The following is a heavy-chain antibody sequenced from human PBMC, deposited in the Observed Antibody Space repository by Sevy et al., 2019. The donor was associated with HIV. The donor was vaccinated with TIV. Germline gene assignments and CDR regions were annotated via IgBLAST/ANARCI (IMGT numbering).Heavy chain of an antibody. Sequence: GGSLRLSCAASGFTVSDIYMSWVRQAPGKGLEWVSVIYSDGSTYYADSVKGRFNISRDNSKNTLYLQMNSLRAGDTAVYYCANHASDYDSSGYLERDAFDIWGQGTMVTVSS. D-gene: IGHD3-22*01. CDR2: IYSDGST. J-gene: IGHJ3*02. CDR3: ANHASDYDSSGYLERDAFDI. CDR1: GFTVSDIY. V-gene: IGHV3-53*01.